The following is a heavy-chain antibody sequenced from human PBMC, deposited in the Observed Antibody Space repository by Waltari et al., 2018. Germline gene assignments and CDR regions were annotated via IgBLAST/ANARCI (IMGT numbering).Heavy chain of an antibody. CDR3: AREGYYDSSGYYPYYFDY. V-gene: IGHV4-4*02. CDR2: IYHSGST. J-gene: IGHJ4*02. CDR1: GGSISSSNW. D-gene: IGHD3-22*01. Sequence: QVQLQESGPGLVKPSGTLSLTCAVSGGSISSSNWWSWVRQPPGKGLEWIGEIYHSGSTNYNPSLKGRVTISVDKSKNQFSLKLSSGTAADTAVYYCAREGYYDSSGYYPYYFDYWGQGTLVTVSS.